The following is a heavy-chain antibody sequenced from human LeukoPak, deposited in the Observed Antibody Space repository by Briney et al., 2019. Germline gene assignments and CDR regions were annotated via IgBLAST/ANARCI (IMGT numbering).Heavy chain of an antibody. D-gene: IGHD2-15*01. Sequence: PSGTLSLTCTVSGGSISSYYWSWIRQPPGKGLEWIGYIYYSGSTNYNPSLKSRVTISVDTSKNQFSLKLSSVTAADTAVYYCATSYCSGGSCYLPPSYYYYGMDVWGQGTTVTVSS. J-gene: IGHJ6*02. CDR1: GGSISSYY. V-gene: IGHV4-59*08. CDR2: IYYSGST. CDR3: ATSYCSGGSCYLPPSYYYYGMDV.